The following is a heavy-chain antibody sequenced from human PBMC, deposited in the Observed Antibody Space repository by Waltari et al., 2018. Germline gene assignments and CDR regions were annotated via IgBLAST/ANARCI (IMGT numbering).Heavy chain of an antibody. CDR3: ARAGSVCSGGSCYGDY. D-gene: IGHD2-15*01. CDR1: GFSFSNYG. V-gene: IGHV3-33*08. J-gene: IGHJ4*02. Sequence: QVQLVESGGGVVQPGRSLRLSCAVSGFSFSNYGMHWVRQAPGKGLGWVAVLWYDESNKFYADPVKGRFTLSRDNSKNTVYLQMNSLRAEDTAVYYCARAGSVCSGGSCYGDYWGQGTQVTVSS. CDR2: LWYDESNK.